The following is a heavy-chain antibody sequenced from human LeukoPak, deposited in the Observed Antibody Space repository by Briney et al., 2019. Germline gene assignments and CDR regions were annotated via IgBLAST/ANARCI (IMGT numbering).Heavy chain of an antibody. V-gene: IGHV1-3*01. J-gene: IGHJ4*02. CDR3: ARPDYYDLNFDY. CDR2: INAGNGNT. D-gene: IGHD3-22*01. CDR1: GYAFTSYA. Sequence: ASVKVSCKASGYAFTSYAMHWVRQAPGQRLEWMGWINAGNGNTKYSQKFQGRVTITRDTSASTAYMELSSLRSEDTAVYYCARPDYYDLNFDYWGQGTLVTVSS.